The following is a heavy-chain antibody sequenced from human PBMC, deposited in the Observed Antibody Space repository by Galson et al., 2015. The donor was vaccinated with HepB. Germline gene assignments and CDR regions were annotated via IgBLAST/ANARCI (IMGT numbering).Heavy chain of an antibody. Sequence: SLRLSCAASGFTFSDYYMSWIRQAPGKGLEWVSYISSSSSYTNYADSVKGRFTISRDNAKNSLYLQMNSLRAEDTAVYYCARPKRSYDILTGYDYWGQGTLVTVSS. J-gene: IGHJ4*02. CDR2: ISSSSSYT. V-gene: IGHV3-11*06. CDR1: GFTFSDYY. D-gene: IGHD3-9*01. CDR3: ARPKRSYDILTGYDY.